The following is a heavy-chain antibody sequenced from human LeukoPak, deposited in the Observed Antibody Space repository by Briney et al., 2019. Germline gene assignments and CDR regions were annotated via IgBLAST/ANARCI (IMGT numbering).Heavy chain of an antibody. CDR1: GGSISSYY. CDR2: IYYSGST. J-gene: IGHJ4*02. Sequence: SETLSLTCTVSGGSISSYYWSWIRQPPGKGLEWIGYIYYSGSTNYNPSLKSRVTISVNTSKNQFSLKLSSVTAADTAVYYCARTYYDILAGYLFDYWGQGTLVTVSS. V-gene: IGHV4-59*08. CDR3: ARTYYDILAGYLFDY. D-gene: IGHD3-9*01.